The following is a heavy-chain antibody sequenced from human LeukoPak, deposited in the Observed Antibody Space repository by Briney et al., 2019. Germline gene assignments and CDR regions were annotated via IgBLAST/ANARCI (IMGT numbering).Heavy chain of an antibody. CDR1: GYTFTSYG. D-gene: IGHD2-21*01. CDR2: ISAYNGNT. Sequence: ASVKVSCKASGYTFTSYGISWVRQAPGQGLEWMGWISAYNGNTNYAQKLQGRVTMTTDTSTSTAYMELSSLRSEDTAVYYCARAVIYCGGDCYPLSFDYWGQGTLVTVSS. CDR3: ARAVIYCGGDCYPLSFDY. V-gene: IGHV1-18*01. J-gene: IGHJ4*02.